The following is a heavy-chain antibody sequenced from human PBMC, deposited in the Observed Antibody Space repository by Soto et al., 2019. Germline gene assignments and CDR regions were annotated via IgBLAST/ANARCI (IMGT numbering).Heavy chain of an antibody. CDR2: IAETGSST. J-gene: IGHJ4*02. V-gene: IGHV3-23*05. CDR1: GLNFNGYT. CDR3: AKPVYGSGSPDC. Sequence: HPGGSLRLSCATSGLNFNGYTMSWVRQAPGLVLEWVSGIAETGSSTYYADSVKGRFTISRDNSENTLYLQMNNLRAEDTAIYYCAKPVYGSGSPDCWGQGTLVTVSS. D-gene: IGHD3-10*01.